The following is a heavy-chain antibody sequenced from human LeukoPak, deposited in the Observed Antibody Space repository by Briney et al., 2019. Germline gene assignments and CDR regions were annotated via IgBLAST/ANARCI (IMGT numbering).Heavy chain of an antibody. CDR3: VREREGYFDL. CDR1: VGSFSGYY. J-gene: IGHJ2*01. V-gene: IGHV4-34*01. Sequence: SETLSLTCAVSVGSFSGYYWSWIRQPPGKGLEWIGEINHSGSTNYNPSLKSRVTISVDTSKNQFSLKLSAVTAADTAVYYCVREREGYFDLWGRGTLVTVSS. CDR2: INHSGST.